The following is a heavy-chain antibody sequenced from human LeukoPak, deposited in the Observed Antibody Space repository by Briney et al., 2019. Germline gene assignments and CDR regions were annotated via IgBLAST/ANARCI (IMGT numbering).Heavy chain of an antibody. J-gene: IGHJ4*02. V-gene: IGHV4-38-2*02. CDR3: ARGYTYYYDSSGYHDD. Sequence: SETLSLTCTVSGYSISSGYYWGWIRQPPGKGLEWIGSIYHSGSTYYNPSLKSRVTVSVDTSKNQFSLKLSSVTAAGTAVYYCARGYTYYYDSSGYHDDWGQGTLVTVSS. CDR2: IYHSGST. CDR1: GYSISSGYY. D-gene: IGHD3-22*01.